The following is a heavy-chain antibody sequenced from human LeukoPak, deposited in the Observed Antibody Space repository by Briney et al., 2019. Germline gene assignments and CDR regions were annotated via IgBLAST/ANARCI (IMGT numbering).Heavy chain of an antibody. V-gene: IGHV3-53*01. J-gene: IGHJ6*02. CDR3: ARDLSYYGMDV. CDR1: GFTFSSNY. CDR2: IYRGGST. Sequence: GGSLRLSCAASGFTFSSNYMSWVRQAPGKGLEWVSVIYRGGSTYYADSVKGRFTISRDNSKNTLYLQMNSLRAEDTAVYYCARDLSYYGMDVWGQGTTVTVSS. D-gene: IGHD2/OR15-2a*01.